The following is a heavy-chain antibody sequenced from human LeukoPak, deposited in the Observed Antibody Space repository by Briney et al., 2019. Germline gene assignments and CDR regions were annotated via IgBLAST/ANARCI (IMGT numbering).Heavy chain of an antibody. CDR2: INPSGGST. Sequence: GASVKVSCKASGYTFTSYYMHWVRQAPGQGLEWMGIINPSGGSTSYAQKFQGRVTMTRDTSTSTVYMELSSLRSEDTAVYYCARASYSYDTSGWVPFDYWGQGTLVTVSS. CDR3: ARASYSYDTSGWVPFDY. D-gene: IGHD3-22*01. CDR1: GYTFTSYY. V-gene: IGHV1-46*01. J-gene: IGHJ4*02.